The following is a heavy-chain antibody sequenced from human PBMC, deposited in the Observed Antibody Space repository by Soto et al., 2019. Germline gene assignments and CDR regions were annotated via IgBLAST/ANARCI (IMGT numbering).Heavy chain of an antibody. Sequence: HSDTLSLTCAVYGGSFKGYDWSWIRQPPGKGLEWIGEIYHSGSTNYNPSLKSRVTISVDKSKNQFSLKLSSVTAADTAVYYCARSPDSSGYYPRWYYYGMDVWGQGTTVTVSS. CDR1: GGSFKGYD. D-gene: IGHD3-22*01. CDR2: IYHSGST. CDR3: ARSPDSSGYYPRWYYYGMDV. V-gene: IGHV4-34*01. J-gene: IGHJ6*02.